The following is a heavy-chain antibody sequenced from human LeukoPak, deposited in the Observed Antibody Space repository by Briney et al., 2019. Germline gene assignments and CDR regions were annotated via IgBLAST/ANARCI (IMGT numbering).Heavy chain of an antibody. V-gene: IGHV3-48*01. CDR1: GFTLSSYS. J-gene: IGHJ4*02. CDR3: ASALYSYGSGGADY. CDR2: ISSSSSTI. D-gene: IGHD5-18*01. Sequence: QPGGSLRLSCAASGFTLSSYSMNWVHQAPGKGLEWVSYISSSSSTIYYADSVKGRFTISRDNAKNSLYLQMNSLRAEDTAVYYCASALYSYGSGGADYWGQGTLVTVSS.